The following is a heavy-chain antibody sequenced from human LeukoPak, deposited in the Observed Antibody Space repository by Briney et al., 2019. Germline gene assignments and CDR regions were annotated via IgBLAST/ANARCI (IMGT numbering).Heavy chain of an antibody. CDR3: ARIPSSSWYGTVYYYYYYMDV. Sequence: GASVKVSCKASGYTFTGNYMHWVRQAPGQGLEWMGWINPNSGGTNYAQKFQGRVTMTRDTSIGTAYMELNRLRSDDTAVYYCARIPSSSWYGTVYYYYYYMDVWGKGTTVTISS. CDR1: GYTFTGNY. D-gene: IGHD6-13*01. J-gene: IGHJ6*03. CDR2: INPNSGGT. V-gene: IGHV1-2*02.